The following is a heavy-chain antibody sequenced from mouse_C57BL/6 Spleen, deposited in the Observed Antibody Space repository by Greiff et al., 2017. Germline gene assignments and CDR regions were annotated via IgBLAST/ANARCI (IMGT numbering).Heavy chain of an antibody. CDR2: INPNTGGT. CDR3: ARFDYPSFAY. V-gene: IGHV1-22*01. Sequence: VQLLQSGPELVKPGASVKMSCTASGYTFTDYNMHWVKQSHGKSLEWIGYINPNTGGTSYNQKFKGKATLTVNKSSSTAYMELRSLTSEDSAVYYCARFDYPSFAYWGQGTLGTVSA. D-gene: IGHD2-4*01. J-gene: IGHJ3*01. CDR1: GYTFTDYN.